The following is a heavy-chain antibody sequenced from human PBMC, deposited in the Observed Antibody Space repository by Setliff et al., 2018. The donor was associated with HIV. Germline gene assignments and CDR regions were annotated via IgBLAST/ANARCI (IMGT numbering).Heavy chain of an antibody. V-gene: IGHV4-59*01. Sequence: SETLSLTCSVSGGSISSYYWSWIRQPPGKGLEWIGYIYYSGSTNYNPSLKSRVTLSVDTSKNQFSLKLRSVTAADTSGYYCARALGYYDRSDYYGVGAFDIWGQGTMVTVSS. D-gene: IGHD3-22*01. CDR3: ARALGYYDRSDYYGVGAFDI. CDR1: GGSISSYY. J-gene: IGHJ3*02. CDR2: IYYSGST.